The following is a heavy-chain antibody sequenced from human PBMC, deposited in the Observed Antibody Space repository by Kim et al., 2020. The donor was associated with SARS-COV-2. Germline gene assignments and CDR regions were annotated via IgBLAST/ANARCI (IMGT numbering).Heavy chain of an antibody. D-gene: IGHD1-26*01. V-gene: IGHV3-21*01. Sequence: GGSLRLSCAASGFTFSSYSMNWVRQAPGKGLEWVSSISSSSSYIYYADSVKGRFTISRDNAKNSLYLQMNSLRAEDTAVYYCARVRLDAKKQSGSYYRRFDYWGQGTLVTVSS. CDR2: ISSSSSYI. CDR3: ARVRLDAKKQSGSYYRRFDY. J-gene: IGHJ4*02. CDR1: GFTFSSYS.